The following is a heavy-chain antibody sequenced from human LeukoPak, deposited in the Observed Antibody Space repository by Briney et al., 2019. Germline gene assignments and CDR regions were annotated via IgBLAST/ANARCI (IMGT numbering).Heavy chain of an antibody. CDR1: GFTFSNYG. J-gene: IGHJ6*03. CDR3: AKLGKTENHYGSGRFSYYYYMDV. V-gene: IGHV3-30*02. Sequence: GGSLRLSCAASGFTFSNYGMHWVRQAPGKGLEWVAFIRSDGINKYHADSVKGRFTTSRDNSKNTLYLQMNSLRAEDTAVYYCAKLGKTENHYGSGRFSYYYYMDVWGKGTTVTISS. D-gene: IGHD3-10*01. CDR2: IRSDGINK.